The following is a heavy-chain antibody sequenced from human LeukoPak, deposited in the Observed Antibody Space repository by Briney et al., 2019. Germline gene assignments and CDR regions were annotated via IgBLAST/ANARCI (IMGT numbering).Heavy chain of an antibody. V-gene: IGHV3-30*18. CDR2: ISYDGSNK. Sequence: GGSLRLSCAASGFTFSSYGMHWVRQAPGKGLEWVAVISYDGSNKYYADSVKGRFTISRDNSKNTLYLQMNSLRAADTAVYYCAKDPSPTVYSSGVVDSWGQGTLVTVSS. J-gene: IGHJ4*02. CDR1: GFTFSSYG. D-gene: IGHD6-19*01. CDR3: AKDPSPTVYSSGVVDS.